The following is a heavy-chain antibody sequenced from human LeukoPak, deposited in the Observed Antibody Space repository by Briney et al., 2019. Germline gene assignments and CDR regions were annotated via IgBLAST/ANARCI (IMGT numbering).Heavy chain of an antibody. Sequence: PGESLTLSCAVSGRSFINYWMSWLSQAPEKGMEWVANIKQDGTQKYYMDSVKGRLTISRDNAKNSLYLQMSSLRAEDTAVYYCPSPAKYSDTCYLDYLGQGTLVTVSS. CDR1: GRSFINYW. CDR2: IKQDGTQK. J-gene: IGHJ4*02. D-gene: IGHD6-6*01. CDR3: PSPAKYSDTCYLDY. V-gene: IGHV3-7*01.